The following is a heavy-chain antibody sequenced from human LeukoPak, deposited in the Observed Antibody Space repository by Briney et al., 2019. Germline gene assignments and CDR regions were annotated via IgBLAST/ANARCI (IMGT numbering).Heavy chain of an antibody. CDR3: ARDIVVVPAAPYGMDV. Sequence: GRSLRLSCAASGFTFSSYAMHWVRQAPGKGLEWVAVISYDGSNKYYADSVKGRFTIPRDNSKNTLYLQMNSLRAEDTAVYYCARDIVVVPAAPYGMDVWGQGTTVTVSS. D-gene: IGHD2-2*01. V-gene: IGHV3-30-3*01. CDR2: ISYDGSNK. CDR1: GFTFSSYA. J-gene: IGHJ6*02.